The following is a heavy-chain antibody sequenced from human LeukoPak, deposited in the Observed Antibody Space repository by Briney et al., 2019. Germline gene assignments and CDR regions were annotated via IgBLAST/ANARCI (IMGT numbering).Heavy chain of an antibody. V-gene: IGHV4-34*01. CDR2: INHSGST. J-gene: IGHJ4*02. CDR3: ARELGYSYGSGSSGWPTYFDY. D-gene: IGHD5-18*01. CDR1: GGSFSGYY. Sequence: PSETLSLTCAVYGGSFSGYYWSWIRQPPGKGLEWIGEINHSGSTNYNPSLKSRVTISVDTSKNQFSLKLSSVTAADTAVYYCARELGYSYGSGSSGWPTYFDYWGQGTLVTVSS.